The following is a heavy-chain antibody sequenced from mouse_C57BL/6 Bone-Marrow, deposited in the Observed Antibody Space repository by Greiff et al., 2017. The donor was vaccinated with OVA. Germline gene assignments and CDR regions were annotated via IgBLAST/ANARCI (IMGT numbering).Heavy chain of an antibody. V-gene: IGHV3-6*01. Sequence: EVHLVESGPGLVKPSQSLSLTCSVTGYSITSGYYWNWIRQFPGNTLEWMGYISYDGSNNYNPSLKNRISITRDTSKNQFFLKLNSVTTEDTATYYCASDYGRNWYFDVWGTGTTVTVSS. CDR3: ASDYGRNWYFDV. D-gene: IGHD1-1*01. CDR2: ISYDGSN. CDR1: GYSITSGYY. J-gene: IGHJ1*03.